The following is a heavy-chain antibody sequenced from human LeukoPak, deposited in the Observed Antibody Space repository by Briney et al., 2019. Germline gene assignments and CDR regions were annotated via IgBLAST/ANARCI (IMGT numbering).Heavy chain of an antibody. CDR2: INHSGST. D-gene: IGHD6-13*01. CDR3: LYSSRGYYYGMDV. CDR1: GGSFSGYY. V-gene: IGHV4-34*01. J-gene: IGHJ6*02. Sequence: PSETLSLTCAVYGGSFSGYYWSWIRQPPGKGLEWIGEINHSGSTNYNPSLESRVSISVDTSKNQFSLKLTSVTAADTAVYYCLYSSRGYYYGMDVWGQGATVTVSS.